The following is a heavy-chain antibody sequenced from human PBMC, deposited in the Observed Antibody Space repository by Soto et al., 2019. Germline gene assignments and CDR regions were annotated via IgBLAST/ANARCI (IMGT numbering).Heavy chain of an antibody. Sequence: GGSLRLSCAASGFTFSSYAMSWVRQAPGKVLEWVSAISGSGGSTYYADSVKGRFTISRDNSKNTLYLQMNSLRAEDTAVYYCAKYRHVGHDFWSGYYANYYYYGMDVWGQGTTVTVSS. J-gene: IGHJ6*02. CDR3: AKYRHVGHDFWSGYYANYYYYGMDV. D-gene: IGHD3-3*01. CDR1: GFTFSSYA. V-gene: IGHV3-23*01. CDR2: ISGSGGST.